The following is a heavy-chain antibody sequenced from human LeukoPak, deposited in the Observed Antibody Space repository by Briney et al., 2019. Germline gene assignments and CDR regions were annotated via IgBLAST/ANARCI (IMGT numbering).Heavy chain of an antibody. D-gene: IGHD6-6*01. J-gene: IGHJ4*02. V-gene: IGHV3-23*01. CDR1: GFTFSSYA. Sequence: PGGSLRLSCAASGFTFSSYAMYWVRQAPGKGLEWVSAIGGSGGSTYYADSVKGRLTISRDNSKNTLYLQMNSLRAEDTAVYYCAKAGIGGSSLYYFDYWGQGTLVTVSS. CDR2: IGGSGGST. CDR3: AKAGIGGSSLYYFDY.